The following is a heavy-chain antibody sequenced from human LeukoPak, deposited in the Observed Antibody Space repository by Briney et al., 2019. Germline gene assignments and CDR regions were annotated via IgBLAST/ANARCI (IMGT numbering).Heavy chain of an antibody. Sequence: PSETLSLTCTVSGGSVSSGSYYWSWLRQPPGTGLEWIGYIYYSGSTNYNPSLKSRVTISVDTSKNQFSLKLSSVTAADTAVYYCARAAMVRGVILGYYGMDVWGKGTTVTVSS. CDR3: ARAAMVRGVILGYYGMDV. J-gene: IGHJ6*04. V-gene: IGHV4-61*01. CDR1: GGSVSSGSYY. CDR2: IYYSGST. D-gene: IGHD3-10*01.